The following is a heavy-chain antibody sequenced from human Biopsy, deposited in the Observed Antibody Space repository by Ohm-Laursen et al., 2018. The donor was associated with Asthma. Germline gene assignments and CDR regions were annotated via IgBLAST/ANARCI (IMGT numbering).Heavy chain of an antibody. D-gene: IGHD6-25*01. CDR3: ARVFESSEWGPFYHFGLDV. Sequence: GTLSLTCTVSGGSISSGGYYWSWIRQHPGKGLEWVAYISSRGSNLYYADSVKGRFTISRDNPKKSVYLQLDSLRVEDTAIYYCARVFESSEWGPFYHFGLDVWGQGTTVAVSS. CDR2: ISSRGSNL. CDR1: GGSISSGGYY. V-gene: IGHV3-11*01. J-gene: IGHJ6*02.